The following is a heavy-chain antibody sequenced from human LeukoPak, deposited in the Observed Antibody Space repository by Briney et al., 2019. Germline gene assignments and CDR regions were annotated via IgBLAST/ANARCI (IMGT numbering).Heavy chain of an antibody. V-gene: IGHV3-48*01. CDR3: ARALGAKNDY. CDR1: GFTLSTFD. J-gene: IGHJ4*02. D-gene: IGHD1-1*01. CDR2: ISSSSSTI. Sequence: GGSLRLSCAASGFTLSTFDMNWVRQAPGKGLEWVSYISSSSSTIYYADSVKGRFTISRDNAKNSLYLQMNSLRAEDTAVYYCARALGAKNDYWGQGTLVTVSS.